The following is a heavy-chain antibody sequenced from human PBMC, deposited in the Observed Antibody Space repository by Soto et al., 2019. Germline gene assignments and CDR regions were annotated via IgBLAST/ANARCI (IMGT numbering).Heavy chain of an antibody. CDR1: GGSISSSNW. CDR2: ISHSGST. D-gene: IGHD3-22*01. J-gene: IGHJ6*02. Sequence: SETLSLTCAVSGGSISSSNWWSWVRQPPGKGREWIGEISHSGSTNYNPSLKSRVTISVDKSKKQFSLKLSSVTAADTAVYYCARESRYTYYYDSSGYYPYYYYGMDVWGQGTTVTVSS. CDR3: ARESRYTYYYDSSGYYPYYYYGMDV. V-gene: IGHV4-4*02.